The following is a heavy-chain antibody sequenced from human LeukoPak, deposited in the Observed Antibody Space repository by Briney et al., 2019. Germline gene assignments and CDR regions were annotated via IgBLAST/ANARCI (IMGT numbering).Heavy chain of an antibody. CDR1: GFTFSSYW. D-gene: IGHD2-15*01. J-gene: IGHJ6*02. CDR3: ARDGPLGYCSGGSCYYYGMDV. Sequence: PGGSLRLSCAASGFTFSSYWMHWVRQAPGKGLEWVSGINWNGGSTGYADSVKGRFTISRDNAKNSLYLQINSLRAEDTALYHCARDGPLGYCSGGSCYYYGMDVWGQGTTVTVSS. V-gene: IGHV3-20*01. CDR2: INWNGGST.